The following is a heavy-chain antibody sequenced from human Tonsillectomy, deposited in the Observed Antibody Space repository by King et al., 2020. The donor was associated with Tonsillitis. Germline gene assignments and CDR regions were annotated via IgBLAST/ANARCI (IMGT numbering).Heavy chain of an antibody. V-gene: IGHV1-69*01. CDR1: GGTFSSYA. Sequence: QVQLVESGAEVKKSGSSVKVSCKASGGTFSSYAINWVRQAPGQGLEWMGGIIPIFGTANYVQKFQGRVTITADESTSTVYMEMSSLRYEDTAVYYCARGPGYCSGGSCYLIDFWGQGTLVTVSS. D-gene: IGHD2-15*01. J-gene: IGHJ4*02. CDR2: IIPIFGTA. CDR3: ARGPGYCSGGSCYLIDF.